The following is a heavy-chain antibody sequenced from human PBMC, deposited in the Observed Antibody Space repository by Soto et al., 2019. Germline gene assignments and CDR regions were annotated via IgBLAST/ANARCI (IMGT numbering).Heavy chain of an antibody. CDR2: ISGSGGST. CDR1: GFTFSSYA. D-gene: IGHD2-21*02. Sequence: EVQLLESGGGLVQPGGSLRLSCAASGFTFSSYAMSWVRQAPGKGLEWVSAISGSGGSTYYADSVKGRFTISRDNSKNTLYLQMNSLTAEDTAVDYCAKEYVVVTANIDYWGQGTLVTVSS. CDR3: AKEYVVVTANIDY. J-gene: IGHJ4*02. V-gene: IGHV3-23*01.